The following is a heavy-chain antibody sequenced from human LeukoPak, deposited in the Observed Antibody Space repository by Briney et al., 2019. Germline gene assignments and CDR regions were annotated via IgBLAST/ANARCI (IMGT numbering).Heavy chain of an antibody. D-gene: IGHD3-3*01. CDR1: GGSISSYY. J-gene: IGHJ5*02. Sequence: PSETLSLTCTVSGGSISSYYWSWIRQPPGKGLEWIGYIYYSGSTNYNPSLKSRVTISVDTSKNQFSLKLSSVTAADTAVYYCARRLRSSTIFDPWGQGTLVTVSS. V-gene: IGHV4-59*01. CDR3: ARRLRSSTIFDP. CDR2: IYYSGST.